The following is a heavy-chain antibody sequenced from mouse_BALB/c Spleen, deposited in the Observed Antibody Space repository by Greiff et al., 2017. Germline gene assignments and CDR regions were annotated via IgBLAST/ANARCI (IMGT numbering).Heavy chain of an antibody. Sequence: QVQLNESGPGLVAPSQSLSITCTVSGFSLTGYGVNWVRQPPGKGLEWLGMIWGDGSTDYNSALKSRLSISKENSKSQVFLKMNSLQTDDTARYYCAIIYYDYGGAMDYWGQGTSVTVSS. CDR1: GFSLTGYG. CDR3: AIIYYDYGGAMDY. V-gene: IGHV2-6-7*01. J-gene: IGHJ4*01. CDR2: IWGDGST. D-gene: IGHD2-4*01.